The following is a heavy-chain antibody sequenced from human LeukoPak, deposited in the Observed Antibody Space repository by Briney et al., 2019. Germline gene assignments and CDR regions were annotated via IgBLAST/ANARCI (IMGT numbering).Heavy chain of an antibody. CDR1: GFTFSSYG. D-gene: IGHD3-9*01. V-gene: IGHV3-30*18. J-gene: IGHJ6*04. CDR2: ISYDGSNK. CDR3: AKVDILTGAPSVYWYYGMDV. Sequence: PGRSLRLSCAASGFTFSSYGMHWVRQAPGKGLEWVAVISYDGSNKYYADSMKGRFTISRDNSKNTLYLQMNSLRAEDTAVYYCAKVDILTGAPSVYWYYGMDVWGKGTTVTVSS.